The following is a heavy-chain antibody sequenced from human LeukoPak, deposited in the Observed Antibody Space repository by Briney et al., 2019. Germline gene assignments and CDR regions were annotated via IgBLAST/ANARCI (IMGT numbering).Heavy chain of an antibody. CDR1: GGSLSSYY. Sequence: SETLSLTCTVSGGSLSSYYWSWIRQPAGKGLEWIGRIYTSGSTNYNPSLKSRVTMSVDTSKNQFSLKLSSVTAADTAVYYCARAYRGVATIYSRVDWFDPWGQGTLVTVSS. V-gene: IGHV4-4*07. CDR3: ARAYRGVATIYSRVDWFDP. J-gene: IGHJ5*02. CDR2: IYTSGST. D-gene: IGHD5-12*01.